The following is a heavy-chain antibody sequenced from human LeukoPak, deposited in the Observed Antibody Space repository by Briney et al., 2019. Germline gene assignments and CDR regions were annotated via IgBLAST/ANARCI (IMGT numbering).Heavy chain of an antibody. D-gene: IGHD3-10*02. J-gene: IGHJ6*04. CDR2: ISGSGGST. CDR3: AELGITMIGGV. Sequence: GSLRLSCAASGFTFSSYGMSWVRPAPGKGLEWVSAISGSGGSTYYADPVKGRFTISRDNAKNSLYLQMNSLRAEDTAVYYCAELGITMIGGVWGKGTTVTISS. V-gene: IGHV3-23*01. CDR1: GFTFSSYG.